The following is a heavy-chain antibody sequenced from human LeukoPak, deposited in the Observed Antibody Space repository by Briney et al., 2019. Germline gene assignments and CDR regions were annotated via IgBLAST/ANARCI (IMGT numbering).Heavy chain of an antibody. CDR3: ASNSMVRGVIILTAY. V-gene: IGHV1-2*02. D-gene: IGHD3-10*01. J-gene: IGHJ4*02. CDR1: GYTLNDYY. Sequence: ASVKVSCKASGYTLNDYYMQWVRQAPGQGLQWMGWINPNTGATRYAQKIQGRVTMTRDTSSSTAYMELSRLTSYDTAVYYCASNSMVRGVIILTAYWGQGTLVTVSS. CDR2: INPNTGAT.